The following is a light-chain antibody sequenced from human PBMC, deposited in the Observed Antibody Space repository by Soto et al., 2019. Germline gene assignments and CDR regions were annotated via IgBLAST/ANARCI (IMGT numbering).Light chain of an antibody. CDR1: QNVRSNY. CDR3: QHYDGSPRT. Sequence: ETVLTQSPGTVSLSPGERATLSCTTSQNVRSNYLAWYQQKPGQAPRLLIYGVFNRATGIPDRFSGRGSGTAFTLTISGLEPEDSAVYYCQHYDGSPRTFGQGTKLEI. CDR2: GVF. V-gene: IGKV3-20*01. J-gene: IGKJ2*01.